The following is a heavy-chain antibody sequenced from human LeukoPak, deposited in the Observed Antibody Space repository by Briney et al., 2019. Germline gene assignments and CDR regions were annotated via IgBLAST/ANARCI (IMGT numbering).Heavy chain of an antibody. Sequence: GGSLRLSCAASGFTFSSYSMNWVRQAPGKGLEWVSSISSSSSYIYYADSVKGRFTISRDNAKNSLYLQMNSLRAEDTAVYYCARDSEALSYMDVWAKGPRSPSP. D-gene: IGHD2/OR15-2a*01. J-gene: IGHJ6*03. CDR2: ISSSSSYI. CDR3: ARDSEALSYMDV. CDR1: GFTFSSYS. V-gene: IGHV3-21*01.